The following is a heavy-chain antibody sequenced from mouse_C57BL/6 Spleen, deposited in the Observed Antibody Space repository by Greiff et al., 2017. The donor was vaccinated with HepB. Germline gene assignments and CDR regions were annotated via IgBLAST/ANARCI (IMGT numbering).Heavy chain of an antibody. D-gene: IGHD1-1*01. CDR3: TRAPTTVVPYYYAMDY. Sequence: EVKLVESGEGLVKPGGSLKLSCAASGFTFSSYAMSWVRQTPEKRLEWVAYISSGGDYIYYADTVKGRFTISRDNSRNTLYLQISSLKSEDTTMYYCTRAPTTVVPYYYAMDYWGQGTSVTVSS. V-gene: IGHV5-9-1*02. J-gene: IGHJ4*01. CDR2: ISSGGDYI. CDR1: GFTFSSYA.